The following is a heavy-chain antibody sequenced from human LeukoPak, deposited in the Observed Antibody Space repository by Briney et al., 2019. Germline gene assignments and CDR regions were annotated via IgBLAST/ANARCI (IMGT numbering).Heavy chain of an antibody. CDR1: GFTLSSYE. CDR3: AREVLIADADY. CDR2: ISSSGNTI. Sequence: PGGSLRLSCPASGFTLSSYEMNWGRQAPGKGLEWVSYISSSGNTIYYADSVQGRFTISRDNATNSLYLQMNSLRAEDTAVYYCAREVLIADADYWGQGTLVTVSS. D-gene: IGHD3-22*01. J-gene: IGHJ4*02. V-gene: IGHV3-48*03.